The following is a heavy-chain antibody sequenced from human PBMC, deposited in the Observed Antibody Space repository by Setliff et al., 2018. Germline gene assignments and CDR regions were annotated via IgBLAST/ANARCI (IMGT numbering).Heavy chain of an antibody. J-gene: IGHJ6*03. V-gene: IGHV4-61*09. Sequence: SETLSLTCTVSGASISSGSYYWSWIRQPAGKGLEWIGHIHSSGSANYNPSLESRLTMSLDPSKKQFSLKLRSVTAADTAVYYCARDWEITVVREVTQYYYYMDIWGKGNAVTVSS. CDR3: ARDWEITVVREVTQYYYYMDI. D-gene: IGHD3-10*01. CDR1: GASISSGSYY. CDR2: IHSSGSA.